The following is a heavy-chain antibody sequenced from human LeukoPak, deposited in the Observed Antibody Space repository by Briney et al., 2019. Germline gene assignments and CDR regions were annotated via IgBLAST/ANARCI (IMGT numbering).Heavy chain of an antibody. J-gene: IGHJ3*02. Sequence: NPSETLPLTCTVSGGSISSYYWSWIRQPPGKGLEWIGYIYYSGSTNYNPSLKSRVTISVDTSKNQFSLKLNSVTAADTAVYYCARLNDRADAFDIWGQGTMVTVSS. V-gene: IGHV4-59*01. D-gene: IGHD3-22*01. CDR1: GGSISSYY. CDR2: IYYSGST. CDR3: ARLNDRADAFDI.